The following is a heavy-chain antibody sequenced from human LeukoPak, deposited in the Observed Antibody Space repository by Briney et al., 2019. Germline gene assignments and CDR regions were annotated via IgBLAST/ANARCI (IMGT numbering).Heavy chain of an antibody. CDR2: IYYSGST. CDR3: ARKYLIFGVVTHRGQFDP. Sequence: PSETLSLTCTVSGGSISSGGYYWSWIRQHPGKGLEWIEYIYYSGSTYYNPSLKSRVTISVDTSKNQFSLKLSSVTAADTAVYYCARKYLIFGVVTHRGQFDPWGQGTLVTVSS. CDR1: GGSISSGGYY. D-gene: IGHD3-3*01. J-gene: IGHJ5*02. V-gene: IGHV4-31*03.